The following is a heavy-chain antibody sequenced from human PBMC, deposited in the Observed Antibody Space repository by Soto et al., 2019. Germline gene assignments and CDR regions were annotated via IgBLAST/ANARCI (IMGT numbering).Heavy chain of an antibody. CDR3: VRGGTYYDSSGYYYY. J-gene: IGHJ4*02. CDR1: GFTFSSYS. V-gene: IGHV3-21*01. CDR2: ISSSSSYI. D-gene: IGHD3-22*01. Sequence: SLRLSCAASGFTFSSYSMNWVRQAPGKGLEWVSSISSSSSYIYYADSVKGRFTISRDXAXXSXXXQXNXXXAXDTAVYYFVRGGTYYDSSGYYYYWGQGTLVTVSS.